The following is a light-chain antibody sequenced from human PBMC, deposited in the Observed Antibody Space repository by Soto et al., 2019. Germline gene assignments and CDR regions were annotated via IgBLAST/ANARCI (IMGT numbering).Light chain of an antibody. CDR2: EGT. CDR1: SGDVGRYNL. J-gene: IGLJ3*02. Sequence: QSALTQPASVSGSPGQSITIYCTGTSGDVGRYNLVYWYQQHQDKAHKLILYEGTQRPSGVSDRFSGSKSGNTASLTISGLQAEDEADYYFCSYAGCSTWVFGGGTKLTVL. V-gene: IGLV2-23*01. CDR3: CSYAGCSTWV.